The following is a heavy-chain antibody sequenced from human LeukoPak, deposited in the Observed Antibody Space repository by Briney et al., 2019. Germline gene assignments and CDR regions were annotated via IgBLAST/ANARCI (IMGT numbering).Heavy chain of an antibody. CDR2: INPNTGGT. D-gene: IGHD6-13*01. Sequence: GASVKVSCKASGYTFTGYYMHWVRQAPGQGLEWMGRINPNTGGTDYAQKFQGRVTMTRDTSISTAYMELSRLRSDDTAVYYCARNLPGEAAAGTEDYYYHYMDVWGKGTTVTVSS. V-gene: IGHV1-2*06. CDR1: GYTFTGYY. CDR3: ARNLPGEAAAGTEDYYYHYMDV. J-gene: IGHJ6*03.